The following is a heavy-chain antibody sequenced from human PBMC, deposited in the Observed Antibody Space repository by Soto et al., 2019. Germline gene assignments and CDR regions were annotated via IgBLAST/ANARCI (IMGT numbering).Heavy chain of an antibody. V-gene: IGHV3-30*03. CDR1: GFAFKSYA. Sequence: PGGSLRLSCAASGFAFKSYAMHWVRQAPGKGLEWVALISFDGSDQEYVESVKGRFTVSRDNSNNSLFLHMDSLRAEDTAVYYCTRYRLTSYYFDFWGQGTMVTSPQ. CDR2: ISFDGSDQ. CDR3: TRYRLTSYYFDF. D-gene: IGHD2-21*02. J-gene: IGHJ4*02.